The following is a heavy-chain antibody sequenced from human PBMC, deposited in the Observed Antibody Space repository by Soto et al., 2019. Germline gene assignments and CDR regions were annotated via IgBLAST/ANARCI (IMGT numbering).Heavy chain of an antibody. CDR1: GGTFSSYA. CDR3: AREVEKGNSPFDY. Sequence: SSVNVSCKSSGGTFSSYAISWVRQAPGQGLEWMGGIIPIFGTANYAQKFQGRVTITADESTSTAYMELSSLRSEDTAVYYCAREVEKGNSPFDYWGQGTLVTVSS. V-gene: IGHV1-69*13. CDR2: IIPIFGTA. D-gene: IGHD1-1*01. J-gene: IGHJ4*02.